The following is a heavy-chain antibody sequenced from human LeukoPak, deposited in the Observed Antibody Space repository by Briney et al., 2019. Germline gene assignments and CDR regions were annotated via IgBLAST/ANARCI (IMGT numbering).Heavy chain of an antibody. Sequence: SETLSLTCTVSGGSISSGSYYWGWIRQPPGKGLEWIGSIYYSGSTYYNPSLKSRVTISVDTSKNQFSLKLSSVTAADTAVYYCARHSAMTLIVVVTATHPEEYYGMDVWGQGTTVTVSS. CDR1: GGSISSGSYY. V-gene: IGHV4-39*01. J-gene: IGHJ6*02. D-gene: IGHD2-21*02. CDR2: IYYSGST. CDR3: ARHSAMTLIVVVTATHPEEYYGMDV.